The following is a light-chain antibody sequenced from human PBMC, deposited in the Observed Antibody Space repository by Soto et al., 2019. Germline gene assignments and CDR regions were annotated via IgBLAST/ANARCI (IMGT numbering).Light chain of an antibody. V-gene: IGKV3-15*01. CDR3: QQYNSWPPIT. J-gene: IGKJ5*01. CDR2: GAS. Sequence: EIVMTQSPATLSVSPGEGTTLSWRASQSVRTKLAWYQQKAGQAPRLLIYGASTRATGVPDRFSGSGSGTEFTLTISSLQSEDFAVYYCQQYNSWPPITFGQGTRLEIK. CDR1: QSVRTK.